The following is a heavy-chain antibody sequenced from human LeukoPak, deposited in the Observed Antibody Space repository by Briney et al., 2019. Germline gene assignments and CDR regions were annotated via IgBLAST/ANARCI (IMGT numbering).Heavy chain of an antibody. J-gene: IGHJ4*02. Sequence: PSETLSLTCALYGRSFSDYSWSWIPQPPGKGLEWIGEIKHSGSTNYTPSLKSRVTISLDTSMHQLSLRLSSGTAADTAVYYCAGTRQGWLPQYYFDYWGQGNLVTVSS. CDR1: GRSFSDYS. CDR2: IKHSGST. CDR3: AGTRQGWLPQYYFDY. V-gene: IGHV4-34*01. D-gene: IGHD5-12*01.